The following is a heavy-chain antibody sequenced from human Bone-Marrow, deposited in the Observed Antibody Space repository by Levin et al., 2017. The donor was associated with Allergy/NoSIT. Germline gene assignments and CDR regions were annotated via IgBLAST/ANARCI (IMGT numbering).Heavy chain of an antibody. V-gene: IGHV3-23*01. J-gene: IGHJ6*02. CDR3: TKDIAPGGTDV. CDR2: ISGSAGTGSASST. Sequence: LSLTCAASGFSFSIYAITWVRQAPGKGLEWVSVISGSAGTGSASSTLYADSVRGRFTISRNNAKNSLDLQMNSLRAEDTALYFCTKDIAPGGTDVWGQGTTVTVSS. CDR1: GFSFSIYA. D-gene: IGHD1-26*01.